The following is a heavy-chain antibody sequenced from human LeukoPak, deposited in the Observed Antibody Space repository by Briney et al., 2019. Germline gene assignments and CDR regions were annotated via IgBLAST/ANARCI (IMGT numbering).Heavy chain of an antibody. CDR3: ARGYARATINPSDY. J-gene: IGHJ4*02. CDR2: MNPNSGNT. CDR1: GYTFTSYD. D-gene: IGHD5-12*01. V-gene: IGHV1-8*01. Sequence: ASVKVPCKASGYTFTSYDINWGRQATGQGLEWRGWMNPNSGNTGYAQKFQGRVTMTRNTSISTAYMELRSLRSEDAAVYYCARGYARATINPSDYWGQGTLVTVSS.